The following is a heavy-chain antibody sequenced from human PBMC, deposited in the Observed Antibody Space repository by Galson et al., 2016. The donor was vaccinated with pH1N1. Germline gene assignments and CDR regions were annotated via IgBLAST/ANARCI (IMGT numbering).Heavy chain of an antibody. D-gene: IGHD3-16*01. J-gene: IGHJ6*03. CDR2: VSAYNGNT. V-gene: IGHV1-18*01. CDR1: GYTFTSYG. Sequence: SVKVSCKASGYTFTSYGINWVRQAPGQGLEWMGWVSAYNGNTNYAQKLQGRVTMTTDTSTTTAYMELRSLRSDDTAVYYRARDLGWGVAYMDVWGKGTTVTVSS. CDR3: ARDLGWGVAYMDV.